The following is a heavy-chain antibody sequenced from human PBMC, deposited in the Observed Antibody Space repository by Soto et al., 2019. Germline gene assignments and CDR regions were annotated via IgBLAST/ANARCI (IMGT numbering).Heavy chain of an antibody. Sequence: QVQLVQSGAEVKKPGSSVKVSFKASGGTFSSYAISWVRQAPGQGLAWMGGIIPICGTANYAQKFQGRVTITADESTSTAYMELSSLRSEDPAVYYCARGHEGWLVAVNAFDIWGQVTMVTVSS. D-gene: IGHD6-19*01. CDR2: IIPICGTA. CDR3: ARGHEGWLVAVNAFDI. V-gene: IGHV1-69*01. CDR1: GGTFSSYA. J-gene: IGHJ3*02.